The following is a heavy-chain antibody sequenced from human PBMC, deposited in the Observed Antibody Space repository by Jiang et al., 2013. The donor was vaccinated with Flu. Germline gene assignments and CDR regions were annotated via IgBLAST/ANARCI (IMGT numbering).Heavy chain of an antibody. J-gene: IGHJ6*02. CDR2: INPSGGST. Sequence: CKASGYTFTSYYMHWVRQAPGQGLEWMGIINPSGGSTSYAQKFQGRVTMTRDTSTSTVYMELSSLRSEDTAVYYCARDRPHTIFGVAGLYYYYGMDVWGQGTTVTVSS. CDR1: GYTFTSYY. V-gene: IGHV1-46*01. CDR3: ARDRPHTIFGVAGLYYYYGMDV. D-gene: IGHD3-3*01.